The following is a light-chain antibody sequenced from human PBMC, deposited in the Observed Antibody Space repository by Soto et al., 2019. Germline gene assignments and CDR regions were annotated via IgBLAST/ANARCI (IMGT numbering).Light chain of an antibody. CDR3: QYYYESSP. CDR1: QSVSHK. CDR2: DTS. V-gene: IGKV3-15*01. J-gene: IGKJ4*01. Sequence: EMVMTQSPATLSVSPGERATLSCRASQSVSHKLAWYQQKPGQAPRLLIYDTSTRATGIPARFSGTGSETDFTLTISGLEPEDFAVYYCQYYYESSPFGRGTKVDI.